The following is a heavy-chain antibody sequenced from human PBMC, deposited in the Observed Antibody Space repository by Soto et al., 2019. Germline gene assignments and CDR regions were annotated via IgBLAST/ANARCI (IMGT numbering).Heavy chain of an antibody. CDR2: IRSKANSYAT. CDR1: GFTFSGSA. CDR3: TREARATMVRGFIGNDAFDI. J-gene: IGHJ3*02. V-gene: IGHV3-73*01. D-gene: IGHD3-10*01. Sequence: EVQLVESGGGLVQPGGSLKLSCAASGFTFSGSAMHWVRQASGKGLEWVGRIRSKANSYATAYAASVKGRFTISRDDSKNTAYLQMNSLKAEDTAVYYCTREARATMVRGFIGNDAFDIWGQGTMVTVSS.